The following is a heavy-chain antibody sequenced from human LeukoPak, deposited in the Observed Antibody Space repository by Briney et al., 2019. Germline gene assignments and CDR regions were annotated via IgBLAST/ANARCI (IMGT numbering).Heavy chain of an antibody. D-gene: IGHD1-26*01. CDR3: ARKGAQGDAFDI. CDR2: TYPGDSDT. CDR1: GYSFPSCW. V-gene: IGHV5-51*01. J-gene: IGHJ3*02. Sequence: GESLKISCKGSGYSFPSCWIGWVRQMPGKGLELMGITYPGDSDTRYSPSFQGQVTISADKSISTAYLQWNSLKASDTAMYYCARKGAQGDAFDIWGQGTMVTVSS.